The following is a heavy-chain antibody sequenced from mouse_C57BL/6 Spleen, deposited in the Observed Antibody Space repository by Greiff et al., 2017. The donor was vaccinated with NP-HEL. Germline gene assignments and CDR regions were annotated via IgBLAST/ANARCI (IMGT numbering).Heavy chain of an antibody. D-gene: IGHD3-3*01. Sequence: VQLQQSGAELVRPGASVKLSCTASGFNIKDDYMHWVKQRPEQGLEWIGWIDTENGDTEYASKFQGKATITADTSSNTAYLQLSSLTSEDTAVYYCTGTRFAYWGQGTLVTVSA. CDR1: GFNIKDDY. CDR2: IDTENGDT. CDR3: TGTRFAY. V-gene: IGHV14-4*01. J-gene: IGHJ3*01.